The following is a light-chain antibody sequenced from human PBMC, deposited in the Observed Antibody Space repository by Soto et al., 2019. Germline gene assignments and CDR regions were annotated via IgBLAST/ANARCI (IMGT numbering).Light chain of an antibody. CDR2: DVT. CDR1: SSDVGNYNY. CDR3: CSYAGSSFWV. J-gene: IGLJ3*02. V-gene: IGLV2-11*01. Sequence: QSALTQPRSVSGSPGQSVTISCTGTSSDVGNYNYVSWYQQHPGKAPKLMIYDVTTRPSGVPDRFSGSKSVNTASLTSSGLQAEDEADYYCCSYAGSSFWVFGGGTKLTVL.